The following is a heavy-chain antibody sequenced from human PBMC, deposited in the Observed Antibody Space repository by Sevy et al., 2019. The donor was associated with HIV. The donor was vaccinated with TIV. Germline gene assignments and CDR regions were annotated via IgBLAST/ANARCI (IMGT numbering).Heavy chain of an antibody. CDR3: ARGGYSYGKNWFDP. Sequence: SETLSLTCAVYGGSFSGYYWSWIRQPPGKGLEWIGEINHSGSTNYNPSLKSRVTISVDTSKNQFSLKLSSVTAADTAGYYCARGGYSYGKNWFDPWGQGTLVTVSS. J-gene: IGHJ5*02. V-gene: IGHV4-34*01. CDR2: INHSGST. CDR1: GGSFSGYY. D-gene: IGHD5-18*01.